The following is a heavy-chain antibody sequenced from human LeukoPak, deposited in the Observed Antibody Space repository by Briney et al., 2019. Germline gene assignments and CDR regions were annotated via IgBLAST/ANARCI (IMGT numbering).Heavy chain of an antibody. CDR2: INTNTGNP. CDR1: GNTFTRYG. Sequence: ASVKVSCKASGNTFTRYGMNWVRQAPGQGLEWMGWINTNTGNPTYAQGFTGRLVFSLDTSVSTAYLHISSLKAEDTAVYYCARGTCSGGSCSYAYWGQGTLVTVSS. V-gene: IGHV7-4-1*02. CDR3: ARGTCSGGSCSYAY. J-gene: IGHJ4*02. D-gene: IGHD2-15*01.